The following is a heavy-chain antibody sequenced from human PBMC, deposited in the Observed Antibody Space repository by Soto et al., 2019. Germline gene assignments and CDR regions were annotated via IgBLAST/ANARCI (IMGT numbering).Heavy chain of an antibody. CDR3: ASSLYGGKGEGWYYYGMDV. CDR1: GGSISSGGYY. J-gene: IGHJ6*02. Sequence: QVQLQESGPGLVKPSQTLSLTCTVSGGSISSGGYYWSWIRQHPGKGLEWIGYIYYSGSTYYNPSLKSRVTISVDTSKNQFSLKLRSVTAAGMAVYYCASSLYGGKGEGWYYYGMDVWGQGTTVTVSS. D-gene: IGHD4-17*01. V-gene: IGHV4-31*03. CDR2: IYYSGST.